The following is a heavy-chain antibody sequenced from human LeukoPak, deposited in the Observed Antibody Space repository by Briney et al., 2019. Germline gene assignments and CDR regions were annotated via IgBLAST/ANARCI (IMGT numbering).Heavy chain of an antibody. CDR1: GGSISSYY. CDR2: IYTSGST. CDR3: ARRSSVGAFDY. J-gene: IGHJ4*02. Sequence: SETLSLTCTVSGGSISSYYWSWIRQPAGKGLEWIGRIYTSGSTNYNTSLKSRVPTSVDTSKNQFSLKLSSVTAADTAVYYCARRSSVGAFDYWGQGTLVTVSS. V-gene: IGHV4-4*07. D-gene: IGHD1-26*01.